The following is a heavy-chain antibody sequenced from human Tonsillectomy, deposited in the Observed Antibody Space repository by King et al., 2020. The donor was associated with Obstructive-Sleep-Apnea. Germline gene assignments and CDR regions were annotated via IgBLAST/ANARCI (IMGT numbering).Heavy chain of an antibody. CDR2: ISGSGGST. J-gene: IGHJ4*02. V-gene: IGHV3-23*04. Sequence: VQLVESGGGLVQPGGSLRLSCAASGFTFSSYAMSWVRQAPGKGLEWVSAISGSGGSTYYADSVKGRFTISRDNSKNTLYLQMNSLRAEDTAVYYCAKHRYKSCSSTSCYFSDYWGQGTLVTVSS. CDR1: GFTFSSYA. CDR3: AKHRYKSCSSTSCYFSDY. D-gene: IGHD2-2*01.